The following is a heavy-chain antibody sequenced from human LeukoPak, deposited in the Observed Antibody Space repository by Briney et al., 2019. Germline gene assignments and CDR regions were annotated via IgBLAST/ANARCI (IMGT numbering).Heavy chain of an antibody. Sequence: SVTLSLNCAVYGGSFSSYYWSWIRQPPGKGREWIGEVNHSGSTNYNPSLKSRVTISVDTSKNQFSLKLSSVTAADTAVYYCARVVATIGGLTRFDPWGQGTLVTVSS. CDR2: VNHSGST. D-gene: IGHD5-12*01. V-gene: IGHV4-34*01. J-gene: IGHJ5*02. CDR3: ARVVATIGGLTRFDP. CDR1: GGSFSSYY.